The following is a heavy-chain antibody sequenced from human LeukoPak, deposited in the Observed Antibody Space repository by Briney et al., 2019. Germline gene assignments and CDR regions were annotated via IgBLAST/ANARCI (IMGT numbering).Heavy chain of an antibody. J-gene: IGHJ4*02. Sequence: SSGSYYWSWVRQAPGKGLEWVANINQGGSVQYYMDSVKGRFTISRDDAKNSLYVQMNSLRDEDTAVYYCARVEYSGWNLEYWGQGTLVTVSS. CDR3: ARVEYSGWNLEY. V-gene: IGHV3-7*01. CDR2: INQGGSVQ. CDR1: SSGSYY. D-gene: IGHD5-12*01.